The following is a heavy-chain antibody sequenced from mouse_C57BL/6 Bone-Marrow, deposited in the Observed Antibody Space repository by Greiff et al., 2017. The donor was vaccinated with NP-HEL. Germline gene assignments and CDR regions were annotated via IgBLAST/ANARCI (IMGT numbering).Heavy chain of an antibody. CDR1: GYTFTSYW. Sequence: QVQLQQSGAELVMPGASVKLSCKASGYTFTSYWMHWVKQRPGQGLEWIGEIDPSDSYTNYNQKFKGKSTLTVDKSSSTAYMQLSSLTSEDSAVYYCARPFITTVVEDWYFDVWGTGTTVTVSS. CDR2: IDPSDSYT. CDR3: ARPFITTVVEDWYFDV. V-gene: IGHV1-69*01. D-gene: IGHD1-1*01. J-gene: IGHJ1*03.